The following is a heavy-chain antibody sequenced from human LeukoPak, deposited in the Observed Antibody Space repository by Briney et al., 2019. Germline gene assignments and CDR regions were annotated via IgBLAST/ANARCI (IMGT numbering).Heavy chain of an antibody. CDR3: AGGQLPAAGEYFQH. V-gene: IGHV1-69*06. J-gene: IGHJ1*01. Sequence: GSSVKVSCKASGGTFSSYAISWVRQAPGQGLEWMGGIIPIFGTANYAQKFQGRVTITADKSTSTAYMELSSLRSEDTAVYYCAGGQLPAAGEYFQHWGQGTLVTVSS. D-gene: IGHD6-13*01. CDR2: IIPIFGTA. CDR1: GGTFSSYA.